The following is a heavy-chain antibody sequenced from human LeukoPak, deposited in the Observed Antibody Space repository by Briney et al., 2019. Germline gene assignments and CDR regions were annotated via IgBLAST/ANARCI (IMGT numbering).Heavy chain of an antibody. CDR3: ARGRGMVRGVTSDY. CDR2: INPNSGGT. V-gene: IGHV1-2*02. D-gene: IGHD3-10*01. CDR1: GYTFTDYY. Sequence: ASVTVSCKASGYTFTDYYMHWVRQAPGQGLEWMGWINPNSGGTNYAQKFQGRVTITRNTSISTAYMELSSLRSEDTAVYYCARGRGMVRGVTSDYWGQGTLVTVSS. J-gene: IGHJ4*02.